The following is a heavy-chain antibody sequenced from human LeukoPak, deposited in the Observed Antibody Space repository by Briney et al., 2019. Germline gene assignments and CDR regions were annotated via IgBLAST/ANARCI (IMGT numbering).Heavy chain of an antibody. J-gene: IGHJ4*02. CDR3: ARQHNTGWGLFDY. CDR2: FNPDSGGT. V-gene: IGHV1-2*02. Sequence: ASVKVSCKASGYTFTGYYMHWVRQAPGQGLEWVGWFNPDSGGTNYAQKFQGRVTMTRDTSISTAYIELSSLRSDDTAVYYCARQHNTGWGLFDYWGQGTLVTVSS. D-gene: IGHD6-19*01. CDR1: GYTFTGYY.